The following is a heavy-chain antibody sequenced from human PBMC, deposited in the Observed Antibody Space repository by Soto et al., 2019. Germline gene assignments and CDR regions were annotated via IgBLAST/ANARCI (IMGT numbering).Heavy chain of an antibody. CDR3: ARRSAGYDSSGYTPIDY. Sequence: QVQLQESGPGLVKPSGTLSLTCAVSGGSISSSNWWSWVRQPPGKGLEWIGEIYHSGSTNYNPSLESRLTISVDKSKNQFTLKLSSVTAADTAVYYCARRSAGYDSSGYTPIDYWGQGTLVTVSA. D-gene: IGHD3-22*01. J-gene: IGHJ4*02. V-gene: IGHV4-4*02. CDR2: IYHSGST. CDR1: GGSISSSNW.